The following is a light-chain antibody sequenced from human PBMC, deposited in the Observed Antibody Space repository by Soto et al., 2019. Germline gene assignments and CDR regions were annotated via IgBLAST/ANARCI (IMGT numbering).Light chain of an antibody. CDR1: QSVSSNY. V-gene: IGKV3-20*01. J-gene: IGKJ4*01. Sequence: EIVLTQSPGTLSLSLGDRATLSCWASQSVSSNYLAWYQQRPGQAPRLLIYGASTRATGVPDRFSGSGSGTDFPLTISRLEPEDFAVYFCQQYAASPLTFGGGTKVEIK. CDR3: QQYAASPLT. CDR2: GAS.